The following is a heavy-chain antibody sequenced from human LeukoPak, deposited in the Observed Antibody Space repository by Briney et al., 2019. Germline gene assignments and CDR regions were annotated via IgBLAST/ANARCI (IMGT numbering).Heavy chain of an antibody. CDR1: GGTFSSYA. V-gene: IGHV1-69*01. J-gene: IGHJ4*02. D-gene: IGHD2-2*01. CDR2: IIPIIGTA. CDR3: ARGVVPAARPVYYFDY. Sequence: GSSVKVSCKASGGTFSSYAISWVRQAPGQGLEWMGGIIPIIGTANYAQKFQGRVTITAVESTSTAYMELSSLRSEDTAVYYCARGVVPAARPVYYFDYWGQGTLVTVSS.